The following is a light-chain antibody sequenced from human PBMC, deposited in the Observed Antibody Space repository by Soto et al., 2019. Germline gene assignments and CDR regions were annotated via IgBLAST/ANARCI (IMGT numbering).Light chain of an antibody. CDR1: NIGSKS. CDR2: DDR. Sequence: SYELTQPPSVSVARGQTARISCGGHNIGSKSVHWYQQKPGQAPVLVVHDDRDRPSGIPERFSGSNSGNTATLTISRAEAGDEADYYCQVWHSGSDHWVFGGGTKVTVL. J-gene: IGLJ3*02. V-gene: IGLV3-21*02. CDR3: QVWHSGSDHWV.